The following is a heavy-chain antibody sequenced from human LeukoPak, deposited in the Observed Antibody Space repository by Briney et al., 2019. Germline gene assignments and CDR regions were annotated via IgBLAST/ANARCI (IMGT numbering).Heavy chain of an antibody. V-gene: IGHV3-33*06. D-gene: IGHD2-15*01. CDR1: GFTFSGYG. J-gene: IGHJ4*02. Sequence: PGRSLRLSCAASGFTFSGYGMHWVRQAPGKGLEWVAVIWYDGSNKYYADSVKGRFTISRDNSKNTLYLQMNSLRAEDTAVYYCAKDRGGGGSCIDYWGQGTLVTVSS. CDR2: IWYDGSNK. CDR3: AKDRGGGGSCIDY.